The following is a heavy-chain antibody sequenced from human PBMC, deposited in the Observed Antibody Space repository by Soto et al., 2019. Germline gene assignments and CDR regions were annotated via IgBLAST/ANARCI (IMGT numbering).Heavy chain of an antibody. J-gene: IGHJ4*02. Sequence: QVQLQESGPGLVKPSETLSLTCTVSGGSISSYYWSWIRQPPGKGLEWIGYIYYSGNTNYKPSLKSRVTISVDTSKNQFSLKLSSVTAADTAVYYCAREYYDILTGYYKGLGYFDYWGQGTMVTVSS. CDR2: IYYSGNT. CDR3: AREYYDILTGYYKGLGYFDY. CDR1: GGSISSYY. D-gene: IGHD3-9*01. V-gene: IGHV4-59*01.